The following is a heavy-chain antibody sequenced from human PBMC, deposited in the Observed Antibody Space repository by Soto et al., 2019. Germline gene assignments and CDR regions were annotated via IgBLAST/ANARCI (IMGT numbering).Heavy chain of an antibody. Sequence: PGGSLRLSCAASGFTFNTYAMNWVRQAPGKRLEWVSIISVTGDSRYYADYVKDRFTISRDNSQNTLYLQMNSLRAEDTALYYCAKKSCSSPGCPYGMDVWGQGTTVTVSS. CDR1: GFTFNTYA. CDR3: AKKSCSSPGCPYGMDV. D-gene: IGHD2-2*01. CDR2: ISVTGDSR. J-gene: IGHJ6*02. V-gene: IGHV3-23*01.